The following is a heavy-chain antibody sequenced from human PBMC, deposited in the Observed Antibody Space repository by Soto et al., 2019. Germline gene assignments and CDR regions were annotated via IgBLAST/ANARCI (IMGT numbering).Heavy chain of an antibody. D-gene: IGHD6-13*01. CDR3: ARSRLHASDIAAAGAEYFQH. CDR2: IYHSGST. V-gene: IGHV4-4*02. J-gene: IGHJ1*01. Sequence: QVQLQESGPGLVKPSGTLSLTCAVSSGSISSSNWWSWVRQPPGKGLEWIGEIYHSGSTNYNPSLKSRVTISVDKSKNQFSLKLSSVTAADTAVYYCARSRLHASDIAAAGAEYFQHWGQGTLVTVSS. CDR1: SGSISSSNW.